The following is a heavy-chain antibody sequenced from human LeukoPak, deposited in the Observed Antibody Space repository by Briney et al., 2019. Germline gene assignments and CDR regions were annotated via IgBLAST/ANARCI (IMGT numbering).Heavy chain of an antibody. Sequence: PGGSLRLSCAASGFTFSSYSMNWIRQPPGKGLEWIGSIYYSGSTYFNPSLESRVTISVDTSKNQFSLKMNSVTAADTAVYYCARHGGLKYGGYEKRFDYWGQGTLVTVSS. CDR3: ARHGGLKYGGYEKRFDY. CDR1: GFTFSSYS. D-gene: IGHD5-12*01. V-gene: IGHV4-39*01. CDR2: IYYSGST. J-gene: IGHJ4*02.